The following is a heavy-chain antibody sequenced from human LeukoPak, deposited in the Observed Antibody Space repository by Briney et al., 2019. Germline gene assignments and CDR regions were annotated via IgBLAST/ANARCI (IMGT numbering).Heavy chain of an antibody. Sequence: ASVKVSCKASGYTFTSYYMHWVRQAPGQGLEWMGIINPSGGSTSYAQKFQGRVTMTRNTSISTAYMELSSLRSEDMAVYYCARRYCSSTSCHYFDYWGQGTLVTVSS. CDR3: ARRYCSSTSCHYFDY. J-gene: IGHJ4*02. CDR1: GYTFTSYY. V-gene: IGHV1-46*01. CDR2: INPSGGST. D-gene: IGHD2-2*01.